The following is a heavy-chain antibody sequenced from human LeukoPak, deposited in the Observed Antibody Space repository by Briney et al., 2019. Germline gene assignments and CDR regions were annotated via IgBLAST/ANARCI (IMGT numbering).Heavy chain of an antibody. CDR1: GFTFSRCW. V-gene: IGHV3-48*03. J-gene: IGHJ6*04. D-gene: IGHD3-10*02. Sequence: GGSLRLSCAASGFTFSRCWMSWIRQAPGKGLEWVSYISSSGSTIYYADSVKGRFTISRDNAKNSLYLQMNSLRAEDTAVYYCAELGITMIGGVWGKGTTVTISS. CDR3: AELGITMIGGV. CDR2: ISSSGSTI.